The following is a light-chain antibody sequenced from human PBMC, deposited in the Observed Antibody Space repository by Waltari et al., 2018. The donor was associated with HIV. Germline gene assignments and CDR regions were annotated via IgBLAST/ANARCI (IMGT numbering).Light chain of an antibody. CDR3: AAWNDSLSGPV. Sequence: QSVLTQPPSASGTPGQRVTISCSGSSSNIGSNYVCWYQQLPGTAPKLLIYRNTQRPSGVPDRFSGSKSGTSASLAISGLRSEDDAYYYCAAWNDSLSGPVFGGGTKLTVL. J-gene: IGLJ3*02. V-gene: IGLV1-47*01. CDR1: SSNIGSNY. CDR2: RNT.